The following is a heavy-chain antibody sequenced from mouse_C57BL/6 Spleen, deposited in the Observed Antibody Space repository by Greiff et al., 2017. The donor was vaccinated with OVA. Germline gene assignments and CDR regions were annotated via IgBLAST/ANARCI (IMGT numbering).Heavy chain of an antibody. Sequence: EVQLQQSGPELVKPGASVKISCKASGYSFTGYYMNWVKQSPEKSLEWIGEINPSTGGTTYNQKFKAKATLTVDKSSSTAYMQLKSLTSDDSAVYYCARSTVYYDYDGGVDYWGQGTTLTVSS. J-gene: IGHJ2*01. V-gene: IGHV1-42*01. CDR2: INPSTGGT. CDR1: GYSFTGYY. CDR3: ARSTVYYDYDGGVDY. D-gene: IGHD2-4*01.